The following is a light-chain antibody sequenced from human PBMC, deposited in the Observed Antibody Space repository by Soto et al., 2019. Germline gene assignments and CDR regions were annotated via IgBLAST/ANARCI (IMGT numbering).Light chain of an antibody. CDR2: GAS. V-gene: IGKV3-15*01. Sequence: EIVMTQSPATLSVSPGERATLSCRASQSVSSNLAWYQQKLGQAPRLLIYGASTRATGIPARFSGSGSGTEFTLTISSLQSEDFAVYYCQQYNNWPPWYTFGQGTKLEIK. CDR3: QQYNNWPPWYT. CDR1: QSVSSN. J-gene: IGKJ2*01.